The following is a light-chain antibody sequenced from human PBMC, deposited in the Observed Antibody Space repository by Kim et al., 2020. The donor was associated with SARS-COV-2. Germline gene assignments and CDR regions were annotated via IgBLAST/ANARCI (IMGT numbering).Light chain of an antibody. CDR1: RRVEIY. CDR2: VKC. Sequence: SQGKRAPRSGRASRRVEIYLAWCKRRPGQGPRRLIDVKCNSATVAPARWSVGGGGTEFTLTISSVEREDFAVYFCQQRRVWPPITFGEGRRLGI. CDR3: QQRRVWPPIT. V-gene: IGKV3-11*01. J-gene: IGKJ5*01.